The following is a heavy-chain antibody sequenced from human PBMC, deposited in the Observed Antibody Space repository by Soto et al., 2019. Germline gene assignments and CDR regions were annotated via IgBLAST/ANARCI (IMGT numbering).Heavy chain of an antibody. V-gene: IGHV3-23*01. Sequence: VQLLDSGGGLLQPGGSLRLSCAASGFTFSSYAMSWVRQAPGKGLEWVSGMSGNGGSAYYADSGKGRFTISRDNSKKTLYLQMNSLRAEDTAVYYCAKGPIFGVENIYDYWGQGTLVTVSS. CDR3: AKGPIFGVENIYDY. D-gene: IGHD3-3*01. CDR2: MSGNGGSA. CDR1: GFTFSSYA. J-gene: IGHJ4*02.